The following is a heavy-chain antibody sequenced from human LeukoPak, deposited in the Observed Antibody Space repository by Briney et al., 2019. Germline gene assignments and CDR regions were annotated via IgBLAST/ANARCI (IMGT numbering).Heavy chain of an antibody. CDR1: GYSFSSYW. CDR3: ARPGRITVFGVLSPVDGFHV. D-gene: IGHD3-3*01. CDR2: TYPGDSDT. J-gene: IGHJ3*01. V-gene: IGHV5-51*01. Sequence: GESLKISCKGSGYSFSSYWIGWVRQMPGKGLEWMGITYPGDSDTRYSPSFQGQVTISADKSISTAYLQWSSLKASDTAIYYCARPGRITVFGVLSPVDGFHVWGQGTMVTVSS.